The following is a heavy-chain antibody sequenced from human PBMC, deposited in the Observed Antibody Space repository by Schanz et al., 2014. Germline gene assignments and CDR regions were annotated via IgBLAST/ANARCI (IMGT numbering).Heavy chain of an antibody. D-gene: IGHD2-2*02. CDR2: VIPILGIA. V-gene: IGHV1-69*09. J-gene: IGHJ6*03. CDR1: GGTFSRLT. Sequence: QVQLVQSGAEVKKPGSSVRVSCKASGGTFSRLTFSWVRQAPGQGLEWMGRVIPILGIANYAQNFQGRVTITADKSTSTAYMELTSLRSEDTAVYYCAGTYCSSTSCYTGYYYMDVWGKGTTVTVSS. CDR3: AGTYCSSTSCYTGYYYMDV.